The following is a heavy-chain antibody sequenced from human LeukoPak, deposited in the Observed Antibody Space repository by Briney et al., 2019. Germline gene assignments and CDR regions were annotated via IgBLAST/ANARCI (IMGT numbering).Heavy chain of an antibody. CDR2: MNHNSGNT. D-gene: IGHD3-9*01. V-gene: IGHV1-8*01. Sequence: GASVKVSCKASGYTFTSYDINWVRQATGQGLEWMGWMNHNSGNTGYAQKFQGRVTMTRNTSISTAYMELSSQRSEDTAVYYCATDPTVLRYFDWLLSYWGQGTLVTVSS. J-gene: IGHJ4*02. CDR1: GYTFTSYD. CDR3: ATDPTVLRYFDWLLSY.